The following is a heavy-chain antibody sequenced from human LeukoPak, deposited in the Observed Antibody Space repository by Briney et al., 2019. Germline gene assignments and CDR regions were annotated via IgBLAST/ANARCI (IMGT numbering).Heavy chain of an antibody. J-gene: IGHJ4*02. CDR3: AKWGDYDVLTGYYAPDN. CDR1: GFIFSNYA. D-gene: IGHD3-9*01. Sequence: GASLRLSCAASGFIFSNYAMSWARQAPGKGLEWVSAIVGSGANTYYADSVKGRFTISRDNPRNTLYLQMNSLRAEDTAVYYCAKWGDYDVLTGYYAPDNWGQGTLVTVSS. V-gene: IGHV3-23*01. CDR2: IVGSGANT.